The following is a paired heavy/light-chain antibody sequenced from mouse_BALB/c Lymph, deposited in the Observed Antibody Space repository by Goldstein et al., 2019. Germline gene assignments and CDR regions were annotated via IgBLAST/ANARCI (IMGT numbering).Heavy chain of an antibody. V-gene: IGHV1-74*01. J-gene: IGHJ2*01. CDR1: GYSFTSYW. D-gene: IGHD4-1*01. CDR2: IHPSDSET. Sequence: QVQLQQPGAELVRPGASVKLSCKASGYSFTSYWMNWVKQRPGQGLEWIGMIHPSDSETRLNQKFKDKATLTVDKSSSTAYMQLSSPTSEDSAVYYCASNWERVFDYWGQGTTLTVSS. CDR3: ASNWERVFDY.
Light chain of an antibody. V-gene: IGKV1-135*01. CDR1: QSLLDSDGKTY. Sequence: DVVMTQTPLTLSVTIGQPASISCKSSQSLLDSDGKTYLNWLLQRPGQSPKRLIYLVSKLDSGVPDRFTGSGSGTDFTLKISRVEAEDLGVYYCWQGTHFPLTFGAGTKLELK. CDR3: WQGTHFPLT. J-gene: IGKJ5*01. CDR2: LVS.